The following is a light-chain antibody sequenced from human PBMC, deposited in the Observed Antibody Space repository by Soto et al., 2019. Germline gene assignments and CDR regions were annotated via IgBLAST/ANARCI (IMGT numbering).Light chain of an antibody. CDR3: GSWDSSLSAYV. V-gene: IGLV1-51*01. Sequence: QSVMPQPHSVSAAPGQKVTISCSGSSSNIGGNSVSWYQQLPGPAPKLLIYDDNKRPSGIPDRFSGSKSGTSATLGITGFQNGDEADYYCGSWDSSLSAYVFGTGTKRTVL. CDR2: DDN. J-gene: IGLJ1*01. CDR1: SSNIGGNS.